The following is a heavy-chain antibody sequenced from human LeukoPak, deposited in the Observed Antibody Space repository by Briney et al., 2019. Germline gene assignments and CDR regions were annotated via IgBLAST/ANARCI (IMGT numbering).Heavy chain of an antibody. Sequence: SETLSLTCTVSGGSISSGSYYWSRIRQPARKGLEWIGRIYTSGSTNYNPSLKSRVTISVDTSKNQFSLKLSSVTAADTAVYYCATTLEMATTRQDYWGQGTLVTVSS. J-gene: IGHJ4*02. V-gene: IGHV4-61*02. CDR3: ATTLEMATTRQDY. CDR2: IYTSGST. CDR1: GGSISSGSYY. D-gene: IGHD5-24*01.